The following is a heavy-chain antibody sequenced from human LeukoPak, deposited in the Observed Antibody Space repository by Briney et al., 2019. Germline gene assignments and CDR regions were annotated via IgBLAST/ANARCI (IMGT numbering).Heavy chain of an antibody. CDR3: VRGGATRGRFEN. CDR1: GFPFNVQT. D-gene: IGHD1-26*01. Sequence: GGSLRLSCAASGFPFNVQTMSWVRQAPGKGLDWVASMREDGTEIYYVDSVEGRFTISRDNPKNSLYLQMNSLRAEDTAVYYCVRGGATRGRFENWGQGTLVTVSS. CDR2: MREDGTEI. V-gene: IGHV3-7*01. J-gene: IGHJ4*02.